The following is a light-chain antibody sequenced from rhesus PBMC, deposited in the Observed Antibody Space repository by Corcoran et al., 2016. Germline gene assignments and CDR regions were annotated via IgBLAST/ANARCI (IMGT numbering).Light chain of an antibody. Sequence: QVILTQSPATLLLSPGERATRSCRASQSVSSYLAWYQQKPGQAPRLCTYGASSRATGIPDRVSGSGSGTEFTLTISSLGPEYFAVYYCQKYSSSPYSFGLGTKVEIQ. CDR3: QKYSSSPYS. CDR2: GAS. V-gene: IGKV3-53*01. CDR1: QSVSSY. J-gene: IGKJ2*01.